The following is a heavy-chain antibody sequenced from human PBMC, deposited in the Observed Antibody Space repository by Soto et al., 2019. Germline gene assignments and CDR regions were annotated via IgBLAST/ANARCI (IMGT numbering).Heavy chain of an antibody. Sequence: QVQLQESGPGLVDPLGTLSLTCAVSGTSVSGANWWGWVRQPPGKGLEWTGEIHSSGNTDYNPSLKSRVTISRDMSKNEFSLKLTSVTAADTAVYYCARTGPYSSGNNWGQGTLVTVSS. V-gene: IGHV4-4*02. CDR2: IHSSGNT. D-gene: IGHD3-22*01. CDR1: GTSVSGANW. CDR3: ARTGPYSSGNN. J-gene: IGHJ4*02.